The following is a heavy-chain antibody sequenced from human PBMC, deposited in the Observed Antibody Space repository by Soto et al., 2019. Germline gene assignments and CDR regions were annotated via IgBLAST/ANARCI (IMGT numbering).Heavy chain of an antibody. D-gene: IGHD6-6*01. CDR1: GGSISSSSYY. J-gene: IGHJ4*02. V-gene: IGHV4-31*03. CDR3: AGGIAARPLGY. Sequence: SETLSLTCTVSGGSISSSSYYWSWIRQHPGKGLEWIGYIHSSGTTYYRSSLQSRVTISVDASKSQFSLKLSSVTAADTAVYYCAGGIAARPLGYWGQGTLVTVSS. CDR2: IHSSGTT.